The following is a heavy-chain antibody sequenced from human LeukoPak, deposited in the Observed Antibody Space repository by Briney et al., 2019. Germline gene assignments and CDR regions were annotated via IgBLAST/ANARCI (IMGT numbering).Heavy chain of an antibody. V-gene: IGHV5-51*01. CDR2: IYPGDSDT. D-gene: IGHD3-10*01. J-gene: IGHJ5*02. Sequence: GESLKISCKGSGYSFTSCWIGWVRQMPGKGLEWMGIIYPGDSDTRYSPSFQGQVTISADKSISTAYLQWSSLKASDTAMYYCARHRYYYGSGNWFDPWGQGTLVTVSS. CDR1: GYSFTSCW. CDR3: ARHRYYYGSGNWFDP.